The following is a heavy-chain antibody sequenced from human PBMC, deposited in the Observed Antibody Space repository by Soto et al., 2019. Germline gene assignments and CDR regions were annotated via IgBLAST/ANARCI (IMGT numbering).Heavy chain of an antibody. CDR2: IIPIFGTA. CDR1: GGTFSSYA. V-gene: IGHV1-69*13. J-gene: IGHJ5*02. Sequence: SVKVSCKASGGTFSSYAISWVRQAPGQGLEWMGGIIPIFGTANYAQKFQGRVTITADESTSTAYMELSSLRSEDTAVYYCARDRYYDSSGYYRYNWFDPWGQGTLVTVS. CDR3: ARDRYYDSSGYYRYNWFDP. D-gene: IGHD3-22*01.